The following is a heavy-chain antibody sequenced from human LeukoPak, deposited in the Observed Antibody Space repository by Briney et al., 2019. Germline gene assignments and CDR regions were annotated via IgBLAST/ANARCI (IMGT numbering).Heavy chain of an antibody. Sequence: SVKVSCKASGGTFSSYAISWVRQAPGQGLEWMGGIIPIFGTANYAQKFQGRVTITADESTSTAYMELSSLRSEDAAVYYCATDFWGSYRLRYWGQGTLVTVSS. CDR1: GGTFSSYA. V-gene: IGHV1-69*13. CDR3: ATDFWGSYRLRY. CDR2: IIPIFGTA. D-gene: IGHD3-16*02. J-gene: IGHJ4*02.